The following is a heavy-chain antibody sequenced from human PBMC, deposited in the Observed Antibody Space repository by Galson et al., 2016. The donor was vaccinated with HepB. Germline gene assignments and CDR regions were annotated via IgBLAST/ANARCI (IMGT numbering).Heavy chain of an antibody. Sequence: SLRLSCAASGFTFSDAWMSWVRQAPGTGLEWVGRIRSKTDGGTTDFTTPVKGRFTISRDDAKNTLYLQMNSLKTEDTAIYYCTTAGFYWGQGTLVTVSS. CDR3: TTAGFY. J-gene: IGHJ4*02. CDR2: IRSKTDGGTT. V-gene: IGHV3-15*01. CDR1: GFTFSDAW. D-gene: IGHD3-10*01.